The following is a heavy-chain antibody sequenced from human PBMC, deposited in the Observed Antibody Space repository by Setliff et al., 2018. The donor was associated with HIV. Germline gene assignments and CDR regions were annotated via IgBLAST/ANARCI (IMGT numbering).Heavy chain of an antibody. V-gene: IGHV1-18*01. J-gene: IGHJ4*02. Sequence: ASVKVSCKTSGYTFNSYGISWVRQAPGQGLEWVGLNIAFNGKTNSAPKFQGRVIMTTDTSTSTAHMELRSLRSDDTAIYYCARVIVDFDSSGFHYFDSWGQGTLVTVS. CDR1: GYTFNSYG. CDR3: ARVIVDFDSSGFHYFDS. D-gene: IGHD3-22*01. CDR2: NIAFNGKT.